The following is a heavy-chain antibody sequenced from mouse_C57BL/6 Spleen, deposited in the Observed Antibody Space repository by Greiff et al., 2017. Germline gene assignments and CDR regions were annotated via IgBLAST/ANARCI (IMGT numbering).Heavy chain of an antibody. V-gene: IGHV1-69*01. D-gene: IGHD4-1*01. CDR2: IDPSDSYT. CDR1: GYTFTSYW. Sequence: QVQLKQPGAELVMPGASVKLSCKASGYTFTSYWMHWVKQRPGQGLEWIGEIDPSDSYTNYNQKFKGKSTLTVDKSSSTAYMQLSSLTSEDSAVYYCARILGRYAMDYWGQGTSVTVSS. J-gene: IGHJ4*01. CDR3: ARILGRYAMDY.